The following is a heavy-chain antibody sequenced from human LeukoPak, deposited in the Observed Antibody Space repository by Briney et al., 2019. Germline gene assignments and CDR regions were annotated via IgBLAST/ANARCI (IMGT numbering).Heavy chain of an antibody. CDR1: GFTFSSYW. V-gene: IGHV3-7*05. CDR2: IKQDGSEK. Sequence: GWSLRLSCAASGFTFSSYWMSWVCQAPGKGLEWVANIKQDGSEKYYVDSVKGRFTISRDNAKNSLYLQMNSLRAEDTAVYYCARDYGDYVSDYWGQGTLVTVSS. D-gene: IGHD4-17*01. CDR3: ARDYGDYVSDY. J-gene: IGHJ4*02.